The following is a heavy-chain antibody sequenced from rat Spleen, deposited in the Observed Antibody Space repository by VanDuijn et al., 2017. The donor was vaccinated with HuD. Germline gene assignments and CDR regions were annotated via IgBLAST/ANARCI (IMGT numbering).Heavy chain of an antibody. Sequence: EVQLVESGGGLVQPGRSLKLSCAASGFTFSDYAMAWVRQAPTRGLEWVATILSGGSNTYYPDSVKGRFTVSRDNAKSTLYLQMDSLRSEDTATYYCTRAAAGSHAWGPGASVTVSS. V-gene: IGHV5-17*01. J-gene: IGHJ4*01. D-gene: IGHD5-1*01. CDR1: GFTFSDYA. CDR3: TRAAAGSHA. CDR2: ILSGGSNT.